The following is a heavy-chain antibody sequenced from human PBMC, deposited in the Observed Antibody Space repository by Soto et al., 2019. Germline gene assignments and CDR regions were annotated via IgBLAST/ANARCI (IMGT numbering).Heavy chain of an antibody. V-gene: IGHV4-34*01. Sequence: SETLSLTCAVYGGSFSGYYWSWIRQPPGKGLEWIGEINHSGSTNYNPSLKSRVTISVDTSKNQFSLKLSSVTAADTAVYYCARGAVRSITGIYYYYYGMDVWGQGTTVTVSS. CDR2: INHSGST. CDR3: ARGAVRSITGIYYYYYGMDV. D-gene: IGHD1-20*01. CDR1: GGSFSGYY. J-gene: IGHJ6*02.